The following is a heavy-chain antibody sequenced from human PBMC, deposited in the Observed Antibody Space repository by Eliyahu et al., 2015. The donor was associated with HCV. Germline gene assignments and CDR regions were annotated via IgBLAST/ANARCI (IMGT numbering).Heavy chain of an antibody. CDR3: AIFREMATIYDAFDI. J-gene: IGHJ3*02. V-gene: IGHV5-51*03. D-gene: IGHD5-24*01. CDR1: GYRFTSYW. Sequence: EVQLVQSGAEVKKPGESLKISCKGSGYRFTSYWIGWVRQMPGKGLEWMGIIYPGDSDTRYSPSFQGQVTISADKSISTAYLQWSSLKASDTAMYYCAIFREMATIYDAFDIWGQGTMVTVSS. CDR2: IYPGDSDT.